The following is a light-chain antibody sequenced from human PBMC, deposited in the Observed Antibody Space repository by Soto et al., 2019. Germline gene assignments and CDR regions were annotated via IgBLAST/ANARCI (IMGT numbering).Light chain of an antibody. Sequence: QLVLTQSPSASASLGASVKLTCTLSSGHSSYAIAWHQQQPEKGPRYLMKLNSDGSHSKGDGIPDRFSGYSSGAERYLTISSLQSEDEADYYCQTWGTGIQVFGGGTKRTVL. CDR3: QTWGTGIQV. CDR2: LNSDGSH. CDR1: SGHSSYA. J-gene: IGLJ2*01. V-gene: IGLV4-69*01.